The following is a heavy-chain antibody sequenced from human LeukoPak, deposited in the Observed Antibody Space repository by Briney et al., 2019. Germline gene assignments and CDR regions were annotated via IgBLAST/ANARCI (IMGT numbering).Heavy chain of an antibody. D-gene: IGHD6-13*01. CDR3: ARDSDSSSWYGNGAEYFQH. J-gene: IGHJ1*01. CDR1: GGSISSYY. CDR2: IYTSGST. Sequence: SETLSLTCTVSGGSISSYYWSWIRQPAGKGLEWIGRIYTSGSTNYNPSLKSRVTMSVDTSKNQFSLKLCSVTAADTAVYYCARDSDSSSWYGNGAEYFQHWGQGTLVTVSS. V-gene: IGHV4-4*07.